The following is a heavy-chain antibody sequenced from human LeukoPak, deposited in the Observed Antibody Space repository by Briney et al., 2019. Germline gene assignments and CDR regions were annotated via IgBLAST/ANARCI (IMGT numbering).Heavy chain of an antibody. V-gene: IGHV3-30*18. J-gene: IGHJ4*02. D-gene: IGHD2-2*01. CDR2: ISYDGSNK. CDR1: GFTFSSYE. CDR3: AKDCTYCSSTSCSDY. Sequence: GGSLRLSCAASGFTFSSYEMNWVRQAPGKGLEWVAVISYDGSNKYYADSVKGRFTISRDNSKNTLYLQMNSLRAEDTAVYYCAKDCTYCSSTSCSDYWGQGTLVTVSS.